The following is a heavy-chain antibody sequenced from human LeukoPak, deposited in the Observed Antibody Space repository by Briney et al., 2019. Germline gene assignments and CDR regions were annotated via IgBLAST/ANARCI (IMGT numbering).Heavy chain of an antibody. D-gene: IGHD6-13*01. CDR2: INPSGGST. Sequence: ASVKVSCKASGYTFTSNYMHWVRQAPGQGLEWMGIINPSGGSTSYAQKFQGRVTMTRDTSTSTVYMELSSLRSEDTAVYYCARVPSDSSSWYVEDYWGQGTLATVSS. CDR3: ARVPSDSSSWYVEDY. V-gene: IGHV1-46*01. J-gene: IGHJ4*02. CDR1: GYTFTSNY.